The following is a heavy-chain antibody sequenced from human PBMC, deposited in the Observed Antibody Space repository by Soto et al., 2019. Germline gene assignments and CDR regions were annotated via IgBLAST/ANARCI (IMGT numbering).Heavy chain of an antibody. V-gene: IGHV1-69*13. D-gene: IGHD3-10*01. CDR1: GCIFSTYA. CDR2: IIPIFGTP. CDR3: ARDRDDYGSGNYYNRIDF. J-gene: IGHJ4*02. Sequence: SVKVSCKASGCIFSTYAISWLRQAPGQGLEWMGGIIPIFGTPNYAQRFQGRVTITADESTSTAYMELSRLRSEDTAVYYCARDRDDYGSGNYYNRIDFWGQGTLVTVSS.